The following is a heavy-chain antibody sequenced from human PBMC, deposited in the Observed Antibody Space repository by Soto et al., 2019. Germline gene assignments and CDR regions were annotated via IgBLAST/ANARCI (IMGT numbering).Heavy chain of an antibody. V-gene: IGHV4-39*01. Sequence: QLQLQESGPGLVKPSETLSLTCTVSGGSISSSSYYWGWIRQPPGKGLEWIGSIYYSGSTYYNPSPKSRVTISVDTPNHQSSLKLSSVTAADTAVYYCARRLYYDSSGFEGGGMDVWGQGTTVTVSS. CDR3: ARRLYYDSSGFEGGGMDV. D-gene: IGHD3-22*01. CDR2: IYYSGST. CDR1: GGSISSSSYY. J-gene: IGHJ6*02.